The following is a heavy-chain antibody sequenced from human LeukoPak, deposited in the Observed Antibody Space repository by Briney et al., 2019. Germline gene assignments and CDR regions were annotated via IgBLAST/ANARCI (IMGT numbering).Heavy chain of an antibody. D-gene: IGHD2-2*01. V-gene: IGHV4-59*08. J-gene: IGHJ3*02. CDR1: GGSFSGYY. Sequence: PSETLSLTCAVYGGSFSGYYWSWIRQPPGKGLEWIGYIYYSGSTYYNPSLKSRVTISVDTSKNQFSLKLSSVTAADTAVYYCARQSLGYCSSTSCGKAFDIWGQGTMVTVSS. CDR3: ARQSLGYCSSTSCGKAFDI. CDR2: IYYSGST.